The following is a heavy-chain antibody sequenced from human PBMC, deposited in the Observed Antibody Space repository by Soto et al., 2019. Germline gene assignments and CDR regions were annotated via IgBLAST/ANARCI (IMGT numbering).Heavy chain of an antibody. CDR2: ISYDGSNK. J-gene: IGHJ6*02. V-gene: IGHV3-30-3*01. CDR1: GFTFSSYA. Sequence: PGGFLRLSCAASGFTFSSYAMHWVRQAPGKGLEWVAVISYDGSNKYYADSVKGRFTISRDNSKNTLYLQMNSLRAEDTAVYYCARNYGSGTDGMDVWGQGTTVTVSS. CDR3: ARNYGSGTDGMDV. D-gene: IGHD3-10*01.